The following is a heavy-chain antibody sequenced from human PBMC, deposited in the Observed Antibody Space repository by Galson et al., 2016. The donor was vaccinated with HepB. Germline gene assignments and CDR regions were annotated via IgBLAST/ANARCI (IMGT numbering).Heavy chain of an antibody. CDR3: NTAPHYYLGEFLFDY. CDR2: IKTKADGGTT. D-gene: IGHD2/OR15-2a*01. CDR1: GFTFSNAW. J-gene: IGHJ4*02. V-gene: IGHV3-15*01. Sequence: SLRLSCAASGFTFSNAWMTWVRQAPGKGLEWVGRIKTKADGGTTDYAAPVKGRFTISRDDSKNTVYLQMNSLKTEDTAVYYCNTAPHYYLGEFLFDYWGQGTLVTVSS.